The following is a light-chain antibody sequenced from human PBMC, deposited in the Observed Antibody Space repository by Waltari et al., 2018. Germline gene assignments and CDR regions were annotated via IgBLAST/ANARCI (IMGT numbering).Light chain of an antibody. Sequence: QSVFTQPPSVSAAPGQKVTVSCSGSTSNIGNSYVSLYQQLPGTAPKLRIFENNQRPSGIPDRFSGSKSGTSATLGITGLQTGDEADYYCGTWDSSLDSYVFGTGSKVTVL. V-gene: IGLV1-51*01. CDR2: ENN. J-gene: IGLJ1*01. CDR3: GTWDSSLDSYV. CDR1: TSNIGNSY.